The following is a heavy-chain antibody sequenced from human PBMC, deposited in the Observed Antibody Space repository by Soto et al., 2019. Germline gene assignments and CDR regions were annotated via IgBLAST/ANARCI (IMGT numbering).Heavy chain of an antibody. D-gene: IGHD1-1*01. CDR1: GYAFTTYG. J-gene: IGHJ4*02. Sequence: QVHLVQSGAEVKKPGASVKVSCKGSGYAFTTYGITWVRQAPGQGLEWMGWISAHNGNTNYAQKLQGRVTVTRDTSTSTACMELRSMRSDDTGVYYCARGRYGDYWGQGALVTVSS. V-gene: IGHV1-18*01. CDR3: ARGRYGDY. CDR2: ISAHNGNT.